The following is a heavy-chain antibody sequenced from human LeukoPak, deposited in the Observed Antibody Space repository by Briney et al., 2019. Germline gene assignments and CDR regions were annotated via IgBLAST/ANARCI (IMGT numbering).Heavy chain of an antibody. Sequence: PGGSLRLSCAASGFTFSNFAIHWVRQAPGKGLEFVSGIRSTGDSTYYANSAKGRFTISRDNSKNTLYLQMVSLRAEDTAVYYCAELGITMIGGVWGKGTTVTISS. J-gene: IGHJ6*04. V-gene: IGHV3-64*01. CDR3: AELGITMIGGV. CDR1: GFTFSNFA. D-gene: IGHD3-10*02. CDR2: IRSTGDST.